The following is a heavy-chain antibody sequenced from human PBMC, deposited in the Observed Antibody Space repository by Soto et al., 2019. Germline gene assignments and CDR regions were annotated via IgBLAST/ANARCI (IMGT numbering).Heavy chain of an antibody. CDR2: IYPGDSDT. J-gene: IGHJ4*02. V-gene: IGHV5-51*01. CDR1: GYSFTSYW. Sequence: GESLKISCKGSGYSFTSYWIGWVRQMPGKGLEWMGIIYPGDSDTRYSPSFQGQVTISADKSISTAYLQWISLKASDTAMYYCARLPGIVGATTSYWGQGTLVTVSS. CDR3: ARLPGIVGATTSY. D-gene: IGHD1-26*01.